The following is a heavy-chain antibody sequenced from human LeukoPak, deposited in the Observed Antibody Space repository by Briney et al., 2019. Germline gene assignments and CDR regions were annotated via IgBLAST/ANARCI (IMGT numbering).Heavy chain of an antibody. CDR3: ARISYFGVVIIWDYYMDV. CDR2: IYYSGST. D-gene: IGHD3-3*01. CDR1: GGSISSGSYY. J-gene: IGHJ6*03. Sequence: SETLSLTCTVSGGSISSGSYYWGWIRQPPGKGLEWIGSIYYSGSTYYNPSLKSRVTVSVDTSKNQFSLKLSSVTAADTAVYYCARISYFGVVIIWDYYMDVWGKGTTVTVSS. V-gene: IGHV4-39*07.